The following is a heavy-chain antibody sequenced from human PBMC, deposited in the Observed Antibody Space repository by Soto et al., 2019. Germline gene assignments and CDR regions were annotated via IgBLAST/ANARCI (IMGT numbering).Heavy chain of an antibody. CDR3: AXDPIIAMVRGVINWFDP. V-gene: IGHV3-21*01. D-gene: IGHD3-10*01. Sequence: GGSLRLSCAASGFTFSSYSMNWVRQAPGKGLEWVSSISRSSSYIYYADSVKGRFTISRDNAKNSLYPQMNSLRAEDTAVYYCAXDPIIAMVRGVINWFDPWGQGTLVTVSS. CDR2: ISRSSSYI. CDR1: GFTFSSYS. J-gene: IGHJ5*02.